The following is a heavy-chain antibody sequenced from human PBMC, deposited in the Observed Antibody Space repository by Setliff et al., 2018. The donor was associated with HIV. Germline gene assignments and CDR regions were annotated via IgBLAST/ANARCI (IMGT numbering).Heavy chain of an antibody. CDR1: GFTFKTDA. V-gene: IGHV3-33*01. J-gene: IGHJ6*03. CDR3: ARVDGSSSWFYYYYYYMDI. CDR2: IWYDGSNK. Sequence: PGGSLRLSCAASGFTFKTDAMHWVRQAPGKGLEWVAFIWYDGSNKEYGDSVKGRFTISRDNSKNSLYLQMNSLRAEDTAVYYCARVDGSSSWFYYYYYYMDIWGKGTTVTVSS. D-gene: IGHD6-13*01.